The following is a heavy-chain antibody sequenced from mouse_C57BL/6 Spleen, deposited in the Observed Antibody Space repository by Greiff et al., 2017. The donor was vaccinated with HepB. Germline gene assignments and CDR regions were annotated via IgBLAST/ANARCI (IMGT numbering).Heavy chain of an antibody. V-gene: IGHV1-82*01. CDR3: AREVWYYFDY. Sequence: LVESGPELVKPGASVKISCKASGYAFSSSWMNWVKQRPGKGLEWIGRIYPGDGDTNYNVKFKGKATLTADKSSSTAYMQLSSLTSEDSAVYFCAREVWYYFDYWGQGTTLTVSS. CDR2: IYPGDGDT. CDR1: GYAFSSSW. J-gene: IGHJ2*01.